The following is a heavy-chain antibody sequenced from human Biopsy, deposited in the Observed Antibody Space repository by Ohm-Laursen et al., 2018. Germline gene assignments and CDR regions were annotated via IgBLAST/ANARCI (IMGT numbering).Heavy chain of an antibody. CDR3: AKVHDSGYFYYSMDV. Sequence: SLRLSCAASGFSFSDYGMHWVRQAPGRGMEWVAVIWNDGTNKYYAESVEGRFTISRDNSKNMVYLQMGSLTVEDTAVYYCAKVHDSGYFYYSMDVWGQGTRVTVSS. CDR1: GFSFSDYG. J-gene: IGHJ6*03. D-gene: IGHD3-16*01. V-gene: IGHV3-33*06. CDR2: IWNDGTNK.